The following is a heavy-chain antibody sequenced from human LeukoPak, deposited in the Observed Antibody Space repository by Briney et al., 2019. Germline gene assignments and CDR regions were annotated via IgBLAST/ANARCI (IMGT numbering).Heavy chain of an antibody. Sequence: GGSLRLSCAASGFTFSSYGMHWVRQAPGKGLEWVAIISYDGSSEYYADSVKGRFTISRDNSKNTLYLQMNSLRGEDTAVYYCAKFDIWSGYAMDVWGQGATVTVSS. CDR1: GFTFSSYG. CDR3: AKFDIWSGYAMDV. D-gene: IGHD3-3*01. J-gene: IGHJ6*02. V-gene: IGHV3-30*18. CDR2: ISYDGSSE.